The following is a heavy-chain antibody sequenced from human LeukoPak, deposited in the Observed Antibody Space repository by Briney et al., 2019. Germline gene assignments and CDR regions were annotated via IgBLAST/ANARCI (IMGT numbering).Heavy chain of an antibody. CDR2: INHSGST. V-gene: IGHV4-34*01. J-gene: IGHJ3*02. CDR1: GGSFSGYY. Sequence: SETLSLTCAVYGGSFSGYYWSWIRQPPGKGLEWIGEINHSGSTNYNPSLKSRVTISVDTSKNQFSLKLSSVTAADTAVYYCARRGDTAMPYHDAFDIWGQGTMVTVSS. CDR3: ARRGDTAMPYHDAFDI. D-gene: IGHD5-18*01.